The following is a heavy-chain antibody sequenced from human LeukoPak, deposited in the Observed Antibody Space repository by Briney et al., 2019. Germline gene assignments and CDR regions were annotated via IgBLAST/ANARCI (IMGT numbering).Heavy chain of an antibody. CDR1: GFTFSSYG. CDR2: IWYDGSNK. CDR3: ARDPTAIVVVPDYFDY. V-gene: IGHV3-33*01. Sequence: GGSLRLSCAASGFTFSSYGMHWVRQAPGKGLEWVAVIWYDGSNKYYADSVKGRFTISRDNSKNTLYLQMNSMRAEDTAVYYCARDPTAIVVVPDYFDYWGQGTLVTVSS. D-gene: IGHD2-2*01. J-gene: IGHJ4*02.